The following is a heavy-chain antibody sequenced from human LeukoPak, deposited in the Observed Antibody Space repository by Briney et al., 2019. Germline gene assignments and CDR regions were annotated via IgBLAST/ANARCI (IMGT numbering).Heavy chain of an antibody. D-gene: IGHD2/OR15-2a*01. CDR3: ATSGLSRFGF. Sequence: GASVKVSCKASGYTFTGYYMHWVRQAPGQGLEWMGWMNPNSGNTGYAQKFQGRVTMTRNTSISTAYMELSSLRAEDTAVYYCATSGLSRFGFWGQGTLVTVSS. CDR1: GYTFTGYY. V-gene: IGHV1-8*02. J-gene: IGHJ4*02. CDR2: MNPNSGNT.